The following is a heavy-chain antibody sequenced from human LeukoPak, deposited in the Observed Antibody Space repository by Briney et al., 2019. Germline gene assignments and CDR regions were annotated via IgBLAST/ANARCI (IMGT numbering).Heavy chain of an antibody. CDR3: ARETDYYDSSGIDY. Sequence: ASVKVSCKASGYTFTGYYMHWVRQAPGQGLEWMGWINPNSGGTNYAQKFQGRVTMTSDTSISTAYMELSRLRSDDTAVYYCARETDYYDSSGIDYWGQGTLVTVSS. V-gene: IGHV1-2*02. J-gene: IGHJ4*02. CDR1: GYTFTGYY. CDR2: INPNSGGT. D-gene: IGHD3-22*01.